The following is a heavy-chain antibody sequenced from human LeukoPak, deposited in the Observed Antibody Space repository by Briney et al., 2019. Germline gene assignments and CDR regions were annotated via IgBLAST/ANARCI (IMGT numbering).Heavy chain of an antibody. CDR1: GFTFSNYA. CDR2: ISWNSGSI. D-gene: IGHD6-19*01. V-gene: IGHV3-9*01. Sequence: GGSLRLSCAASGFTFSNYAMHWVRQPPGKGLEWVSGISWNSGSIDYADSVKGRFTISRDNAKNSLYLQMNSLRVEDTTFYYCAKDNRRHYTSGPSPDSLHWGQGALVTVSS. J-gene: IGHJ4*02. CDR3: AKDNRRHYTSGPSPDSLH.